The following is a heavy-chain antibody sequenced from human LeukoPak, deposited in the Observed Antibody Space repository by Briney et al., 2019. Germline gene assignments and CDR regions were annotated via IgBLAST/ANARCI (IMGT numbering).Heavy chain of an antibody. J-gene: IGHJ4*02. Sequence: GASVKVSCKASGYTFTSYGISWVRQAPGQGLEWMGWISAYNGNTNYAQKLQGRVTMTTDTSTSTAYMELRSLRSDDTAVYYCASAGDYYDSSGYYYYFDYWGQGTLVTVSS. V-gene: IGHV1-18*01. CDR3: ASAGDYYDSSGYYYYFDY. D-gene: IGHD3-22*01. CDR2: ISAYNGNT. CDR1: GYTFTSYG.